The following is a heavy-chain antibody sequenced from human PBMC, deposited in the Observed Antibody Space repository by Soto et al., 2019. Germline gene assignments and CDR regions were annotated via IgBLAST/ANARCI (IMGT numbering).Heavy chain of an antibody. J-gene: IGHJ6*02. CDR1: GGSFSGYY. V-gene: IGHV4-34*01. D-gene: IGHD3-10*01. CDR3: ARFYGSGIYYRYYYGMDV. CDR2: INHSGST. Sequence: PSETLSLTCAVYGGSFSGYYWSWIRQPPGKGLEWIGEINHSGSTNYNPSLKSRVTISVDTSKNQFSLKLSSVTAADTAVYYCARFYGSGIYYRYYYGMDVWGQGTTVTSP.